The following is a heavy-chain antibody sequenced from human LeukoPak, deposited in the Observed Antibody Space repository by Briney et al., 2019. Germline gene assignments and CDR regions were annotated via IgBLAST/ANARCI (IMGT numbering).Heavy chain of an antibody. D-gene: IGHD3-22*01. Sequence: ASVKVSCKASGYTCTSYGISGVGHAPGQGLEWMVWISASNGNTNYGQKLQGRVTMTTDTSTSTAYMELRSLRSDDTAVYYCARVNYYDSSGYYGHYYYYYYMDVWGKGTTVTVSS. V-gene: IGHV1-18*01. CDR3: ARVNYYDSSGYYGHYYYYYYMDV. J-gene: IGHJ6*03. CDR2: ISASNGNT. CDR1: GYTCTSYG.